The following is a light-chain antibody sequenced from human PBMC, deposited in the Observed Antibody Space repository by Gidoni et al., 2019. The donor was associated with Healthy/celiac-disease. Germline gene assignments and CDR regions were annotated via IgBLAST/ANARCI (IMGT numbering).Light chain of an antibody. CDR2: GAS. CDR1: QSVSSSY. V-gene: IGKV3-20*01. CDR3: QQYSSSPRT. J-gene: IGKJ1*01. Sequence: IVLSQSPGTLSLSPGERATPSCRASQSVSSSYLAGYQQKPGQAPRLLIYGASSRATGIPDRVSGSGSGTDFTLTSSRLEPEDFAVYYCQQYSSSPRTFGQGTKVEIK.